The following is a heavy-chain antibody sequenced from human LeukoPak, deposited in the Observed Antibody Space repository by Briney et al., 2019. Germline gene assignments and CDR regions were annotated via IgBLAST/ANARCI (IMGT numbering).Heavy chain of an antibody. CDR3: AREYCSTTTSCYLGKPATESYFDC. D-gene: IGHD2-2*01. CDR1: GGSISCGSHY. Sequence: PSDTLSLTCTVSGGSISCGSHYWGWIRQPPGKGLEWIGSMFHSGSTYHNPSLKSRVTISLGPSKNQFSLKLSSVTAADTAVYYCAREYCSTTTSCYLGKPATESYFDCWGQGTLVTVSS. V-gene: IGHV4-39*07. J-gene: IGHJ4*02. CDR2: MFHSGST.